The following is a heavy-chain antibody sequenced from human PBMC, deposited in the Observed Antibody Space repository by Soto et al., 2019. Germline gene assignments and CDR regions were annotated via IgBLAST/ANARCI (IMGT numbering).Heavy chain of an antibody. CDR1: GFTFSSYS. V-gene: IGHV3-21*01. Sequence: GGSLRLSCAASGFTFSSYSMNWVRQAPGKGLEWVSSISSSSSYIYYADSVKGRFTISRDNAKNSLYLQMNSLRAEDTAVYYCARDLLYYYDSSGYYGMDVWGQGTTITVSS. CDR3: ARDLLYYYDSSGYYGMDV. CDR2: ISSSSSYI. J-gene: IGHJ6*02. D-gene: IGHD3-22*01.